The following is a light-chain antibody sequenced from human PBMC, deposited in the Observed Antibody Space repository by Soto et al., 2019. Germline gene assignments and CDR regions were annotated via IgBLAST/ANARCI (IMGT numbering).Light chain of an antibody. CDR1: QSVSSN. V-gene: IGKV3-15*01. CDR3: QQYNNWPLT. CDR2: GAS. J-gene: IGKJ4*01. Sequence: EIVMTQSPAPLSVSPGERATLSCRASQSVSSNLAWYQQKPGQAPRLLIYGASTRATGIPARFSGSGSGTEFTPTISSLQSEDFAVYYCQQYNNWPLTLGGGTKVDIK.